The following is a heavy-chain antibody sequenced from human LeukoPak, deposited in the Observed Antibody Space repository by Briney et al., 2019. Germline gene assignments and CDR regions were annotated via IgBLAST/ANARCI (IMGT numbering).Heavy chain of an antibody. D-gene: IGHD5-24*01. J-gene: IGHJ4*02. V-gene: IGHV3-23*01. CDR2: ISANGGTT. CDR1: GFIFSNYV. CDR3: AKKYRDGYNTFDY. Sequence: GGSLRLSCAASGFIFSNYVMTWARQAPGKGLEWVSGISANGGTTYYADSVKGRFTISRDNSKNTLYLQINSLRAEDTAIYYCAKKYRDGYNTFDYWGQGTLVTVSS.